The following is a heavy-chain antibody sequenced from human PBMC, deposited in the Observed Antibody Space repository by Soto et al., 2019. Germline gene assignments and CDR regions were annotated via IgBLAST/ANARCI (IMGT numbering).Heavy chain of an antibody. CDR2: INAGNGNT. CDR3: ARSSGVYDLLA. V-gene: IGHV1-3*01. J-gene: IGHJ5*02. D-gene: IGHD3-9*01. CDR1: GYTFTSYA. Sequence: GGSVKVSCKASGYTFTSYAMHWVRQAPGQRLEWMGWINAGNGNTKYSQKFQGRVTITRDTSANTAYMELSSLRSEDTAVYYCARSSGVYDLLAWGQGTLVTVSS.